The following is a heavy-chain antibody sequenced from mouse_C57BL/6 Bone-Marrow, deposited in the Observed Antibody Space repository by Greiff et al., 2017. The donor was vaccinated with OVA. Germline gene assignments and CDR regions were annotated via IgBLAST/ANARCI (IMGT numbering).Heavy chain of an antibody. CDR1: GYTFTSYW. CDR2: IDPNSGGT. J-gene: IGHJ3*01. CDR3: ARGAIYYDYGGFAY. Sequence: QQSCKASGYTFTSYWMHWVKQRPGRGLEWIGRIDPNSGGTKYNEKFKSKATLTVDKPSSTAYMQLSSLTSEDSAVYYCARGAIYYDYGGFAYWGQGTLVTVSA. V-gene: IGHV1-72*01. D-gene: IGHD2-4*01.